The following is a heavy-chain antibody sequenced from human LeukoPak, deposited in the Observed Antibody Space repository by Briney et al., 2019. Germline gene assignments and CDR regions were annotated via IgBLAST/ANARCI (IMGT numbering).Heavy chain of an antibody. D-gene: IGHD3-10*01. J-gene: IGHJ4*02. CDR3: ARETMVRGVIIEDY. CDR2: IYSGGST. CDR1: GFTVSSNY. Sequence: GGSLRLSCAASGFTVSSNYMSWVRQAPGKGLEWVAVIYSGGSTYYADSVKGRFTISRDNSKNTLYLQMNSLRAEDTAVYYCARETMVRGVIIEDYWGQGTLVTVSS. V-gene: IGHV3-53*01.